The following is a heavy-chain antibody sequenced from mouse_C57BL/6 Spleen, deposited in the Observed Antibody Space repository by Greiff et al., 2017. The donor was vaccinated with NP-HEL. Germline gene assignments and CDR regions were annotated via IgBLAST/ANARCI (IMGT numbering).Heavy chain of an antibody. CDR3: ARANYDYDAWFAY. V-gene: IGHV3-1*01. D-gene: IGHD2-4*01. J-gene: IGHJ3*01. Sequence: EVKLQESGPGMVKPSQSLSLTCTVTGYSITSGYDWHWIRHFPGNKLEWMGYISYSGSTNYNPSLKSRISITHDTSKNHFFLKLNSVTTEDTATYYCARANYDYDAWFAYWGQGTLVTVSA. CDR2: ISYSGST. CDR1: GYSITSGYD.